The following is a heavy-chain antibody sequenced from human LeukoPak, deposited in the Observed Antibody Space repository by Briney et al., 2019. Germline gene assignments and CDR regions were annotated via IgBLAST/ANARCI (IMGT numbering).Heavy chain of an antibody. CDR2: ISDSGGST. CDR1: GFTFSNYA. D-gene: IGHD3-3*01. Sequence: GGSLRLSCAASGFTFSNYAMSWVRQAPGKGLEWVSAISDSGGSTYYADSVKGRFTISRDNSNNTLYLQMNSLRAEDTAVYYCAKDDDFWSDYPLDYWGQGTLVTVSS. V-gene: IGHV3-23*01. CDR3: AKDDDFWSDYPLDY. J-gene: IGHJ4*02.